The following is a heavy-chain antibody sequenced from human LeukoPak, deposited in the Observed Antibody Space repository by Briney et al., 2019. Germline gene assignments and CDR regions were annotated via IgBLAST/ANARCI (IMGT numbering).Heavy chain of an antibody. D-gene: IGHD6-19*01. Sequence: PGGSLRLSCAASGFTVSSTYMSWVRQAPGKGLEWVSVIYTGGSTDYADSVKGRFTISRDNSKNTVCLQMNSLRAEDTAVYYCASRWGIAVAGEYFQHWGQGTLVTASS. V-gene: IGHV3-66*01. CDR3: ASRWGIAVAGEYFQH. CDR2: IYTGGST. CDR1: GFTVSSTY. J-gene: IGHJ1*01.